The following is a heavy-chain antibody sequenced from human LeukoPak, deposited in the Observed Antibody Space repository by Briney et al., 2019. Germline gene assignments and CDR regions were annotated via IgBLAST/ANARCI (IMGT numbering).Heavy chain of an antibody. D-gene: IGHD5-18*01. CDR3: ARHGVEYSYGSSFDY. J-gene: IGHJ4*02. CDR1: GYSFNSYW. CDR2: IYPGDSDT. V-gene: IGHV5-51*01. Sequence: GESLKTSCKGSGYSFNSYWIGWVRQMPGKGLEWMGIIYPGDSDTRYSPSFQGQVTISADKSISTAYLQWSSLKASDTAMYYCARHGVEYSYGSSFDYWGQGTLVTVSS.